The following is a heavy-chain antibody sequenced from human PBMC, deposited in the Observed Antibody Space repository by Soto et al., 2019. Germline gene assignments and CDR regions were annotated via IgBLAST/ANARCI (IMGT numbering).Heavy chain of an antibody. J-gene: IGHJ6*03. V-gene: IGHV1-8*01. CDR1: GYTFTSYD. D-gene: IGHD3-3*01. CDR3: ARGRGGEYYDFWSGYPRPYYYMDV. Sequence: ASVKVSCKASGYTFTSYDINWVRQATGQGLEWMGWMNPNSGNTGYAQKFQGRVTMTRNTSISTAYMELSSLRSEDTAVYYCARGRGGEYYDFWSGYPRPYYYMDVWGKGTTVTVS. CDR2: MNPNSGNT.